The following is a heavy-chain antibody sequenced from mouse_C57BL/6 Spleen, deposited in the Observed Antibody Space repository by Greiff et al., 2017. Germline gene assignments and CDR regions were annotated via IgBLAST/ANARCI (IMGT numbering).Heavy chain of an antibody. CDR1: GYTFTSYW. CDR3: ARHYYGSSYGYFDY. D-gene: IGHD1-1*01. J-gene: IGHJ2*01. V-gene: IGHV1-64*01. Sequence: VQLQQPGAELVKPGASVKLSCKASGYTFTSYWMHWVKQRPGQGLEWIGMIHPNSGSTNYNEKFKSKATLTVDKSSSTAYMQLSSLTSEDSAVYYCARHYYGSSYGYFDYWGQGTTLTVSS. CDR2: IHPNSGST.